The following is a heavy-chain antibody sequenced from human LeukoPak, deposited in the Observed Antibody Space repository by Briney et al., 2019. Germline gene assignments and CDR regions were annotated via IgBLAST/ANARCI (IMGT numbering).Heavy chain of an antibody. D-gene: IGHD6-13*01. J-gene: IGHJ3*02. CDR3: AKDISRGSSTPGAFDI. V-gene: IGHV3-9*01. Sequence: GGSLRLSCAASGFTFDDYAMHWVRQAPGKGLEWVSGISWNSGSIGYADSVKGRFTISRDNAKNSLYLQMNSLRAEDTALYYCAKDISRGSSTPGAFDIWGQGTMVTVSS. CDR1: GFTFDDYA. CDR2: ISWNSGSI.